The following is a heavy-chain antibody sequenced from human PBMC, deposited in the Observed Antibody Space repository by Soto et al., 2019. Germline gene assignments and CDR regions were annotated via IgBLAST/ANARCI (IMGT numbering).Heavy chain of an antibody. CDR1: GFTFSSYG. J-gene: IGHJ4*02. D-gene: IGHD3-22*01. CDR2: ISYDGSNK. CDR3: ASSVYYYESSGYVGHFKLDY. V-gene: IGHV3-30*03. Sequence: QVQLVESGGGVVQPGRSLRLSCAASGFTFSSYGMHWVRQAPGKGLEWVAVISYDGSNKYYADSVKGRFTISRDNSKNTLYLQMNSLRAEDTAVYYCASSVYYYESSGYVGHFKLDYWGQGTLVTVSS.